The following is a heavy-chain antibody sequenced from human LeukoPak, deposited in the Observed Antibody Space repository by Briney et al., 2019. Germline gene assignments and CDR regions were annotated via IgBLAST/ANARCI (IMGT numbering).Heavy chain of an antibody. CDR1: GFTFVNYA. V-gene: IGHV3-23*01. Sequence: PGGSLRLSCAASGFTFVNYAMTWVRQAPGKGLEWVSAISGSGGSTYYADSVKGRFTISRDNSKNTLYLQMNSLRAEDTAVYYCAKIYSYGLLPGWYFDYWGQGTLVTVSS. J-gene: IGHJ4*02. CDR2: ISGSGGST. D-gene: IGHD5-18*01. CDR3: AKIYSYGLLPGWYFDY.